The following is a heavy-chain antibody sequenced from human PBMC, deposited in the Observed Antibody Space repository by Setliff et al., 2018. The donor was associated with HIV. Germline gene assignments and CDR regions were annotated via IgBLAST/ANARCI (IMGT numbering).Heavy chain of an antibody. CDR2: VHSNGFK. Sequence: SETLSLTCDVSGVSLNSGDYSWNWIRQPAGKRLEWIGHVHSNGFKKYNSSLEGRVDISVATSKNQISLNVTSVTSADTAIYFCARGVVGNYYVYFNIFYHDYIDLWGKGTTVTVSS. CDR3: ARGVVGNYYVYFNIFYHDYIDL. V-gene: IGHV4-61*09. D-gene: IGHD3-22*01. J-gene: IGHJ6*03. CDR1: GVSLNSGDYS.